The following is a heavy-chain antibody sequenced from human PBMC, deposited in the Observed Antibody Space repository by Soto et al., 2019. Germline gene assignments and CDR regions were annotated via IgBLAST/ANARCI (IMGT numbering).Heavy chain of an antibody. CDR3: VLDQTIRRPTILYY. CDR1: GFSCSCYW. J-gene: IGHJ1*01. CDR2: ISSDGSNI. V-gene: IGHV3-74*01. Sequence: RRNLRLSCAAYGFSCSCYWMHCVRQAPGKGLMWVSRISSDGSNIIYADSVKGRFTISRDNAKNTLYLQINSLRAEDTAVYFCVLDQTIRRPTILYYCGQRSLVTGSS. D-gene: IGHD6-6*01.